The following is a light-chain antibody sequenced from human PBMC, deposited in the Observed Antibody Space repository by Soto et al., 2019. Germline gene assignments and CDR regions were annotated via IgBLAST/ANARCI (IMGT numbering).Light chain of an antibody. CDR2: DAS. CDR1: QSVASGH. V-gene: IGKV3-20*01. J-gene: IGKJ5*01. CDR3: QQYGTAPIT. Sequence: EIVLTQSPGTPSLSPGERATLSFRASQSVASGHLAWYQQTPGQAPRLLVSDASSRATGIPDRFSGSASGTDFTLTISRLEPEDSAMYYCQQYGTAPITFGQGTRLEIK.